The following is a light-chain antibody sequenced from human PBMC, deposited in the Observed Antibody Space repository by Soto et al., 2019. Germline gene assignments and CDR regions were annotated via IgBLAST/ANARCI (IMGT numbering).Light chain of an antibody. CDR3: TAWDDSLNGLVV. V-gene: IGLV1-44*01. J-gene: IGLJ2*01. CDR1: TSKIGSNT. CDR2: SNN. Sequence: QSVLTQPPSASGTPGQTVTIYCCGGTSKIGSNTINWYQQLPGTAPKLLIYSNNQRPSGVPDRFSGSKSGTSASLAISGLQSEDEADYYCTAWDDSLNGLVVFGGGTKLTVL.